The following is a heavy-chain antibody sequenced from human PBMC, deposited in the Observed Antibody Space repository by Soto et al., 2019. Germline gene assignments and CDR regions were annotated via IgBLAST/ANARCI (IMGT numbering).Heavy chain of an antibody. V-gene: IGHV1-69*12. CDR2: IIPIFGTA. J-gene: IGHJ6*02. CDR3: ARRIAAGYYYGMDV. Sequence: QVQLVQSGAEVKKPGSSVKVSCKASGGTFSGYAISWVRQAPGQGLEWMGGIIPIFGTANYAQKFQGRVTITADESTSTAYMELSSLRSEDTAVYYCARRIAAGYYYGMDVWGQGTTVTVSS. D-gene: IGHD6-13*01. CDR1: GGTFSGYA.